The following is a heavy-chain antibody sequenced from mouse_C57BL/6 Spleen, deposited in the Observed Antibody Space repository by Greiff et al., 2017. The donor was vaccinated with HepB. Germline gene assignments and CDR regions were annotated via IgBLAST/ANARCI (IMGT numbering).Heavy chain of an antibody. CDR2: IDPNSGGT. D-gene: IGHD1-1*01. CDR1: GYTFTSYW. Sequence: VKLQESGAELVKPGASVKLSCKASGYTFTSYWMHWVKQRPGRGLGWIGRIDPNSGGTKYNEKFTSKATLTVDKPSSTAYMQLSSLTSEDSAVYYCARSPGSSPYWYFDVWGTGTTVSVSA. V-gene: IGHV1-72*01. CDR3: ARSPGSSPYWYFDV. J-gene: IGHJ1*03.